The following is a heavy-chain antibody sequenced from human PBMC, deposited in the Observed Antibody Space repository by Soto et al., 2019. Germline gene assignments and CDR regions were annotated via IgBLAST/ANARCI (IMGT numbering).Heavy chain of an antibody. Sequence: GGSLRLSCVASGFLFRDYAMGLVRQSPGKGLQWVASIQSTGGSTYYADSVKGRFTISRDNSRDTLYLQMNSLSAEDTALYHCEKDIRGYRGSKNYGWFDPWGQGTLVTVSS. J-gene: IGHJ5*02. CDR3: EKDIRGYRGSKNYGWFDP. V-gene: IGHV3-23*01. D-gene: IGHD3-10*01. CDR1: GFLFRDYA. CDR2: IQSTGGST.